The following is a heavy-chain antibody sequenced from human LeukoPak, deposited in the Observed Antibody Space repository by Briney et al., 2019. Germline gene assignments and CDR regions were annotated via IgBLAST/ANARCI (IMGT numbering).Heavy chain of an antibody. D-gene: IGHD6-19*01. CDR1: GYTFTSYG. J-gene: IGHJ3*02. V-gene: IGHV1-18*01. Sequence: ASVKVSCKASGYTFTSYGISWVRQAPGQGLEWMGWISAYNGNTNYAQKFQGRVTMTRNTSISTAYMELSSLRSEDTAVYDCARDKGAVAGNEEKAFDIWGQGTMVTVSS. CDR3: ARDKGAVAGNEEKAFDI. CDR2: ISAYNGNT.